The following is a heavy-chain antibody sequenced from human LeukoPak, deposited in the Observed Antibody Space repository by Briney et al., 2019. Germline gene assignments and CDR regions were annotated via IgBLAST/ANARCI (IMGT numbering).Heavy chain of an antibody. Sequence: GGSLRLSCEASGFTFSNYAMAWVRQAPGKGLEWASVISGSGGSTYYADSVKGRFTISRDNSKNTLYVQMTSLRAEDTAVYYCAKQGTGLYCSGGSCYFDYWGQGTLVTVSS. J-gene: IGHJ4*02. CDR2: ISGSGGST. D-gene: IGHD2-15*01. CDR3: AKQGTGLYCSGGSCYFDY. V-gene: IGHV3-23*01. CDR1: GFTFSNYA.